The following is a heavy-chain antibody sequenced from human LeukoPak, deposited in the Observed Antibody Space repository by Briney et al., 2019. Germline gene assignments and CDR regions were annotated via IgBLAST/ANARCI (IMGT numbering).Heavy chain of an antibody. V-gene: IGHV3-48*04. CDR3: ARELVVPAAISSYGAFDI. Sequence: GGSLRLSCVASGFTFRSYSMNWVRQAPGKGLEWVSYISSTSGTIYYADSIKGRFTISRDNAKNSLYLQMNGLRAEDTAVYYCARELVVPAAISSYGAFDIWGQGTMVTVSS. CDR2: ISSTSGTI. J-gene: IGHJ3*02. CDR1: GFTFRSYS. D-gene: IGHD2-2*01.